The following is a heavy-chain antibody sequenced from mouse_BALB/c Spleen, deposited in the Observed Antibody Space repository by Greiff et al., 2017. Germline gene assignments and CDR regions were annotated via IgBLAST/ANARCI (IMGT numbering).Heavy chain of an antibody. CDR1: GYSITSDYA. CDR3: ARGSWYYFDY. V-gene: IGHV3-2*02. Sequence: EVKLVESGPGLVKPSQSLSLTCTVTGYSITSDYAWNWIRQFPGNKLEWMGYISYSGSTSYNPSLKSRISITRDTSKNQFFLQLNSVTTEDTATYYCARGSWYYFDYWGQGTTLTVSS. J-gene: IGHJ2*01. CDR2: ISYSGST.